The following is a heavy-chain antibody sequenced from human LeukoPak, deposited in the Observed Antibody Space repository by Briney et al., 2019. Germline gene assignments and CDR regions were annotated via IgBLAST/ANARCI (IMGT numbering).Heavy chain of an antibody. D-gene: IGHD5-18*01. CDR3: ARGGYSYDDY. Sequence: SETLSLTCTVSGGSINTNPNYWGWIRQPPGKGLEWIGCFYYRGSTYYNPALKSRVTVSGDSSQNQFSLKLSSVTAADTAVYYCARGGYSYDDYWGQGTLVTVSS. CDR2: FYYRGST. CDR1: GGSINTNPNY. V-gene: IGHV4-39*07. J-gene: IGHJ4*02.